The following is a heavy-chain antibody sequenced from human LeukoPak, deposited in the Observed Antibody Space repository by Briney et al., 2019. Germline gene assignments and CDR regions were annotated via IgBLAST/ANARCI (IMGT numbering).Heavy chain of an antibody. J-gene: IGHJ5*02. V-gene: IGHV3-30-3*01. D-gene: IGHD6-19*01. CDR3: ARGVNRYSSGWFLYLGREPTGYWFDP. CDR2: ISYDGSNK. CDR1: GFTFSSYA. Sequence: GGSLRLSCAASGFTFSSYAMSWVRQAPGKGLEWVAVISYDGSNKYYADSVKGRFTISRDNSKNTLYLQMNSLRAEDTAVYYCARGVNRYSSGWFLYLGREPTGYWFDPWGQGTLVTVSS.